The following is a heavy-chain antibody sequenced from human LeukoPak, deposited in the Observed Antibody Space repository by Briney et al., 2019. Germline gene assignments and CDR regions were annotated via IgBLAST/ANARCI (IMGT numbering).Heavy chain of an antibody. J-gene: IGHJ3*02. V-gene: IGHV3-73*01. CDR3: TSRLRWSPDAFDI. CDR2: IRGKANSYAT. Sequence: PGGSLRLSCAASGFTFSGSAMHWVRQASGKGLEWVGRIRGKANSYATAYAASVKGRFTISRDDSKNTAYLQMNSLKTEDTAVYYCTSRLRWSPDAFDIWGQGTMVTVSS. CDR1: GFTFSGSA. D-gene: IGHD4-23*01.